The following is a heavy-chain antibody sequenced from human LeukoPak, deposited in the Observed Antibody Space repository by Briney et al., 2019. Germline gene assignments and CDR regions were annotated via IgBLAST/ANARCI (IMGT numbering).Heavy chain of an antibody. CDR2: IYHSGST. CDR1: GYSISSGYY. CDR3: ARQSLYYDFWSALDYYMDV. V-gene: IGHV4-38-2*01. J-gene: IGHJ6*03. D-gene: IGHD3-3*01. Sequence: SETLSLTCAVSGYSISSGYYWGWIRQPPGKGLEWIGSIYHSGSTYYNPSLKSRVNISVDTSKNQFSLKLSSVTAADTAVYYCARQSLYYDFWSALDYYMDVWGKGTTVTVSS.